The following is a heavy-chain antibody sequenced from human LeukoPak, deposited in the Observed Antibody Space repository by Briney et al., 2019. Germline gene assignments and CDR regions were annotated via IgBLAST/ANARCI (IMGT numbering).Heavy chain of an antibody. CDR2: ISSSSSTI. J-gene: IGHJ6*02. Sequence: GGSLRLSCAASGFTFSDYSMNWVRQAPGKGLEWVSFISSSSSTIYYADSVKGRFTISRDNAQNSVYLQMNSLRAEDTAVYYCARSRSVSNYKGMDVWGQGTTVTVSS. V-gene: IGHV3-48*01. CDR1: GFTFSDYS. CDR3: ARSRSVSNYKGMDV. D-gene: IGHD5/OR15-5a*01.